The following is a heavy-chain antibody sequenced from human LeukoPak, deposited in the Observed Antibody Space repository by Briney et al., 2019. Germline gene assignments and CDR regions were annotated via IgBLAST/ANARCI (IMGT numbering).Heavy chain of an antibody. Sequence: ASVKVSCKASGGTFSSYAISWVRQAPGQGLEWMGGIIPIFGTANYAQKFQGRVTITADESTSTAYMELSSLRSEDTAVYYCARDRKGGYCSGGSCYSRQSLGYWGQGTLVTVSS. V-gene: IGHV1-69*13. CDR2: IIPIFGTA. J-gene: IGHJ4*02. CDR3: ARDRKGGYCSGGSCYSRQSLGY. D-gene: IGHD2-15*01. CDR1: GGTFSSYA.